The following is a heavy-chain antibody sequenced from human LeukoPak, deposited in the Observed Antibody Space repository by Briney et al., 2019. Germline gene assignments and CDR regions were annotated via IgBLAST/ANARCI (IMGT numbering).Heavy chain of an antibody. Sequence: GGSLRLSCVGSGFTFSTYEMTWVRQAPGKGLEWVSYISSSGGTIYYADSVKGRFTISRENAKNSLYLQMNSLRAGDTAVYYCARSSPSGWYDEYYFDYWGQGTLVTVSS. V-gene: IGHV3-48*03. D-gene: IGHD6-19*01. CDR2: ISSSGGTI. CDR1: GFTFSTYE. CDR3: ARSSPSGWYDEYYFDY. J-gene: IGHJ4*02.